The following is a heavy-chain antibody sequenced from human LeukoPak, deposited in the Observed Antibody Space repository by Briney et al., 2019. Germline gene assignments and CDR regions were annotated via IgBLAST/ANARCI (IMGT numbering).Heavy chain of an antibody. CDR1: GYTFTSFY. CDR3: ARDYHGSGSLTTFDY. V-gene: IGHV1-46*01. D-gene: IGHD3-10*01. CDR2: INPRGGSA. J-gene: IGHJ4*02. Sequence: ASVKVSCKASGYTFTSFYMHWVRQAPGQGLEWLGIINPRGGSASSAQKFQGRVTLTRDTSTSTVYMELSSLRSQDTAVYYCARDYHGSGSLTTFDYWGQGTLVTVSS.